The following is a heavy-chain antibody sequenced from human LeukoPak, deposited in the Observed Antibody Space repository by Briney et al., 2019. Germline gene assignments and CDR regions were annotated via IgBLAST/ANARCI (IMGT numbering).Heavy chain of an antibody. CDR1: GFTFSSYG. CDR2: ISGSGGST. CDR3: VKGYYDILTGYHGEIFFDY. V-gene: IGHV3-23*01. J-gene: IGHJ4*02. Sequence: GGSLRLSCAASGFTFSSYGMSWVRQAPGKGLEWVSAISGSGGSTYYADSVKGRFTISRDNSKNTLYLQMNSLRAEDTAVYYCVKGYYDILTGYHGEIFFDYWGQGTLVTVSS. D-gene: IGHD3-9*01.